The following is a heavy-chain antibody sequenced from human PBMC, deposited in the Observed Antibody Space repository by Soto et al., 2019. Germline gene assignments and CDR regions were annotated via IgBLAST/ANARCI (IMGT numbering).Heavy chain of an antibody. CDR1: GGTFNSYA. Sequence: SVKVSCKASGGTFNSYAISWVRQAPGQGLEWMGGIIPIFGTANYAQKFQGRVTITADEPTSTAYMELSSLRSEDTAVYFCARDGLAYCGGDCKKEALQHWGQGTLVTVSS. J-gene: IGHJ1*01. V-gene: IGHV1-69*13. D-gene: IGHD2-21*02. CDR3: ARDGLAYCGGDCKKEALQH. CDR2: IIPIFGTA.